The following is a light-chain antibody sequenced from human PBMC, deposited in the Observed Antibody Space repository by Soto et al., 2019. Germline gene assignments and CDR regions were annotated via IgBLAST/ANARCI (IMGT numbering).Light chain of an antibody. Sequence: QSVLTQPPSASGTPGQRVTISCSGSRSNIGSNYVYWYQQLPGTAPKLLIYKNNQRPSGVPDRFSGSKSGTSASLAITGLQAEDEADYYCQSYDSSLSPVVFGGGTQLTVL. CDR1: RSNIGSNY. V-gene: IGLV1-47*01. J-gene: IGLJ2*01. CDR2: KNN. CDR3: QSYDSSLSPVV.